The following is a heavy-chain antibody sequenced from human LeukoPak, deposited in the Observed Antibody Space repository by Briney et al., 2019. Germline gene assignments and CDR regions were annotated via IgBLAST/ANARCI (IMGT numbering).Heavy chain of an antibody. CDR3: ARGGSSYYDILTGYYNEDY. J-gene: IGHJ4*02. V-gene: IGHV1-18*01. D-gene: IGHD3-9*01. CDR2: ISAYNGNT. CDR1: GYTFTSYG. Sequence: ASVKVSCKASGYTFTSYGISWVRQAPGQGLEWMGWISAYNGNTNYAQKLQGRVTMTTDTSTSTAYMELRSLRSDDTAVYYCARGGSSYYDILTGYYNEDYWGQGTLVTVSS.